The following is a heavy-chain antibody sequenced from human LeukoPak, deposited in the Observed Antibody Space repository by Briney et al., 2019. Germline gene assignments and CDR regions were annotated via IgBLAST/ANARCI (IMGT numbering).Heavy chain of an antibody. Sequence: EASVKVSCKASGYTFTSYFMHWVRQAPGQGLEGMGIINPRVGSTNYAQKFHGRLTMTRDTSTSTVYMELSSLRSEDTAVYYCARDLGVWGDGWFDPWGQGTLVTVSS. CDR1: GYTFTSYF. CDR2: INPRVGST. J-gene: IGHJ5*02. V-gene: IGHV1-46*01. D-gene: IGHD3-10*01. CDR3: ARDLGVWGDGWFDP.